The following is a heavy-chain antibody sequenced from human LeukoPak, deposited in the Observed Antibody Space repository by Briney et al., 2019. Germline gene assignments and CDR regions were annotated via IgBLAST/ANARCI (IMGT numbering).Heavy chain of an antibody. CDR3: VRIFGYYQESMDV. CDR2: ICYSGSP. V-gene: IGHV4-30-4*08. J-gene: IGHJ6*02. D-gene: IGHD3-3*01. Sequence: SETLSLTCTVSGVSISSGDHCWNWVRQPPGKGLEWIGYICYSGSPYYNPSLKTRLAISADTSKNQFSLKLSSVSAADTAVYYCVRIFGYYQESMDVWGPGITVTVSS. CDR1: GVSISSGDHC.